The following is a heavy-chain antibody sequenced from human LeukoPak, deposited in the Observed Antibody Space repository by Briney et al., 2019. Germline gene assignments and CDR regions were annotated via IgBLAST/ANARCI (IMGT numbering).Heavy chain of an antibody. CDR1: GYTFTSYG. CDR3: ARGYYDFWSGYYGPHDYYYYYMDV. Sequence: ASVKVSCKASGYTFTSYGISWVRQAPGQGLEWMGWISAYNGNTNYAQKLQGRVTMTTDTSTSTGYMELRSLRSDDTAVYYCARGYYDFWSGYYGPHDYYYYYMDVWGKGTTVTVSS. J-gene: IGHJ6*03. CDR2: ISAYNGNT. V-gene: IGHV1-18*01. D-gene: IGHD3-3*01.